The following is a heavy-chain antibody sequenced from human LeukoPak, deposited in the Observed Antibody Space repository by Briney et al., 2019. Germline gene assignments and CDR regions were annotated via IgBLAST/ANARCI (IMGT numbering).Heavy chain of an antibody. Sequence: DSVKGRFTISRDNAKNSLYLQMNSLRAEDTAVYYCARESFTTVVPFDYWGQGTLVTVSS. V-gene: IGHV3-7*01. CDR3: ARESFTTVVPFDY. J-gene: IGHJ4*02. D-gene: IGHD4-23*01.